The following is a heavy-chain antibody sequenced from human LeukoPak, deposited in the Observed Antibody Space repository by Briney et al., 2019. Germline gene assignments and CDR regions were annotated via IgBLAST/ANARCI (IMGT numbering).Heavy chain of an antibody. D-gene: IGHD3-9*01. J-gene: IGHJ4*02. CDR2: IYYSGST. CDR1: GGSISSGDYY. Sequence: SETLSLTCTVSGGSISSGDYYWSWIRQPPGKGLEWIGYIYYSGSTYYNPSLKSRVTISVDTSKNQFSLKLSSVTAADTAVYYCARGPTYYDILTGYYPFDYWGQGTLVTVSP. CDR3: ARGPTYYDILTGYYPFDY. V-gene: IGHV4-30-4*01.